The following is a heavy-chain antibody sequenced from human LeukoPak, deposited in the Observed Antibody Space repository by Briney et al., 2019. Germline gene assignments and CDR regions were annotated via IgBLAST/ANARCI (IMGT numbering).Heavy chain of an antibody. CDR1: GGSISDNY. Sequence: SETLSLTCTVSGGSISDNYWSWIRQPAGEGLEWIGRMHTGGATTYNPSLKSRLTMSVDPSEDQFSLTLSSVTAADAAIYYCARNYYDRSGYYHPWGQGTVVTVSS. CDR2: MHTGGAT. J-gene: IGHJ5*02. D-gene: IGHD3-22*01. CDR3: ARNYYDRSGYYHP. V-gene: IGHV4-4*07.